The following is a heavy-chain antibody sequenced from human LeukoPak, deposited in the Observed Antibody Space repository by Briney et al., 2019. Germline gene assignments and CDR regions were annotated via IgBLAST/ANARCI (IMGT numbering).Heavy chain of an antibody. V-gene: IGHV1-18*01. J-gene: IGHJ4*02. CDR3: ARDYDYVYDY. CDR1: GYTFSRSG. D-gene: IGHD3-3*01. Sequence: ASVKVSCKASGYTFSRSGISWVRQAPGQGLEWMAWMSAYNGYIKYAQNFHGRLTTTTDTSTSTAYMELRSLKSDDTAVYYCARDYDYVYDYWGQGTLVTVSP. CDR2: MSAYNGYI.